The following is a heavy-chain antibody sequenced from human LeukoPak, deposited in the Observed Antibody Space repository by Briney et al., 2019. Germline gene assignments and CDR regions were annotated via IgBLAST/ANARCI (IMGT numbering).Heavy chain of an antibody. D-gene: IGHD3-10*02. J-gene: IGHJ6*04. V-gene: IGHV3-48*03. CDR3: AELGITMIGGV. CDR2: ISSSGSTL. CDR1: GFTFSSYE. Sequence: SGGSLRLSCAASGFTFSSYEMNWVRQAPGKGLEWVSYISSSGSTLYYAAYVKGRFTISRDNAKNSLYLQMNSLRAEDTAVYYCAELGITMIGGVWGKGTTVTISS.